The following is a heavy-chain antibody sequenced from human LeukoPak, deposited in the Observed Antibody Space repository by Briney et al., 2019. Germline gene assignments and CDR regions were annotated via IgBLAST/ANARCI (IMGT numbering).Heavy chain of an antibody. Sequence: GGSLRLSCAASGFTVSSNYMNWVRQAPGKGLEWVSYISSSSSTIYYADSVKGRFTISRDNSKNTLYLQMNSLRAEDTSIYYWAKALRRQPRVYDPWGQGPLVPASS. V-gene: IGHV3-48*01. CDR2: ISSSSSTI. J-gene: IGHJ5*02. CDR3: AKALRRQPRVYDP. D-gene: IGHD2/OR15-2a*01. CDR1: GFTVSSNY.